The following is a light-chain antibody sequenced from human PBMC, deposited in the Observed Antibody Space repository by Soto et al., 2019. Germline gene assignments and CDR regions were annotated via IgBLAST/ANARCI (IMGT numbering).Light chain of an antibody. V-gene: IGKV3-15*01. CDR2: GAS. J-gene: IGKJ2*01. CDR3: QQYHNWPPYT. Sequence: EIVMTQSPATLSVSPGERATLSCRASQSVSTNLAWYQQKPGQAPRLLMYGASTGATGIPARFSGSGSGTEFTLTISSLQSEDFAVYYCQQYHNWPPYTFGQGTKLEIE. CDR1: QSVSTN.